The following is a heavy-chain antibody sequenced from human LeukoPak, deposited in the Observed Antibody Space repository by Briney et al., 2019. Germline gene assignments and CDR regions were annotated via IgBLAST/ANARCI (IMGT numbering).Heavy chain of an antibody. CDR2: ISSTGSAT. CDR1: GFTFSTSS. CDR3: ARPVVLGAYLRGAYYFDS. Sequence: PWGSLRLSCAASGFTFSTSSMAWFCQTPGAGLELVSSISSTGSATYYTDSVKGPFTVSIDNSKNTLYLHMNSLRVEDTAVYYCARPVVLGAYLRGAYYFDSWGQGALVTVSS. D-gene: IGHD3-16*01. J-gene: IGHJ4*02. V-gene: IGHV3-23*01.